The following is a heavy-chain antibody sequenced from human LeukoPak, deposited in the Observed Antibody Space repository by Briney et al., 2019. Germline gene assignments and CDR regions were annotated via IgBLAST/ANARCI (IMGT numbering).Heavy chain of an antibody. V-gene: IGHV1-69*01. CDR3: ARGGRFLEWSTAFDY. J-gene: IGHJ4*02. D-gene: IGHD3-3*01. CDR2: FIPIFGTT. Sequence: GASVKVSCKASGVTFSNNAIIWVRQAPGQGLEGMGGFIPIFGTTNYAQKFQGRVTITADESTSTAYMELSSLRSEDTAVYYCARGGRFLEWSTAFDYWGQGTLVTVSS. CDR1: GVTFSNNA.